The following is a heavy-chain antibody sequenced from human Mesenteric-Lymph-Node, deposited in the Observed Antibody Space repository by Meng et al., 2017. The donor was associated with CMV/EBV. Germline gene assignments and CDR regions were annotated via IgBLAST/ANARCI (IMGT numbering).Heavy chain of an antibody. V-gene: IGHV4-38-2*02. Sequence: SETLSLTCTVSGYSISSGYYWGWIRQPPGKGLEWIGSIYHSGSTYYNPSLKSRVTISVDTSKNQFSLKLSSVTAADTAVYYCARVGSTYYNYYYGMDVWGQGTTVTVSS. J-gene: IGHJ6*02. CDR2: IYHSGST. D-gene: IGHD2-2*01. CDR1: GYSISSGYY. CDR3: ARVGSTYYNYYYGMDV.